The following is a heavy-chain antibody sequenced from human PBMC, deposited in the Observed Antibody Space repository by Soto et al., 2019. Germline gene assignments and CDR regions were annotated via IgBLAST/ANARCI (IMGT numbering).Heavy chain of an antibody. CDR1: GFTFSRFA. J-gene: IGHJ4*02. D-gene: IGHD3-10*01. V-gene: IGHV3-23*01. CDR2: ISDSSGST. CDR3: APRPHYYASGIHC. Sequence: EVQLLESGGGLAQPGGSLRLSCAASGFTFSRFAMSWVRQAPGKGLEWVSTISDSSGSTYYADSVKGRFTISRDNSKNTLYLQMNSLRAEDTAVYYCAPRPHYYASGIHCWGQGTLVTVCS.